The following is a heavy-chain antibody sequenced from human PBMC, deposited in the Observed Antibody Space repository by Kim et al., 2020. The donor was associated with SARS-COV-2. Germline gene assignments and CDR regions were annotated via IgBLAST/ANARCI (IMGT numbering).Heavy chain of an antibody. CDR2: IYHSGST. V-gene: IGHV4-30-2*01. CDR3: ARAGPSYYYYGMDV. Sequence: SETLSLTCAVSGGSISSGGYSWSWIRQPPGKGLEWIGYIYHSGSTYYNPSLKSRVTISVDRSKNQFSLKLSSVTAADTAVYYCARAGPSYYYYGMDVWG. D-gene: IGHD2-8*02. J-gene: IGHJ6*02. CDR1: GGSISSGGYS.